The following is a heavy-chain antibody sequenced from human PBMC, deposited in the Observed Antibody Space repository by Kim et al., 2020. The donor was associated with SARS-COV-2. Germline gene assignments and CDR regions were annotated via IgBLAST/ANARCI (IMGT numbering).Heavy chain of an antibody. CDR3: ARESVAGTSWFDP. J-gene: IGHJ5*02. V-gene: IGHV4-31*02. Sequence: YHPPLKGRVTISVDTSNNQFSLQLSSVTAAHTAVYYCARESVAGTSWFDPWGQGTLVTVSS. D-gene: IGHD6-19*01.